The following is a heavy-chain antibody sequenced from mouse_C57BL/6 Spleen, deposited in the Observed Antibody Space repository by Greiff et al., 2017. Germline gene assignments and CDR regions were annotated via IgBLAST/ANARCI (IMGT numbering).Heavy chain of an antibody. CDR1: GYSITSGYY. CDR2: ISYDGSN. CDR3: ASGDPYYAMDY. V-gene: IGHV3-6*01. J-gene: IGHJ4*01. Sequence: VQLKESGPGLVKPSQSLSLTCSVTGYSITSGYYWNWIRQFPGNKLEWMGYISYDGSNNYNPSLKNRISITRDTSKNQFFLKLNSVTTEDTATYYCASGDPYYAMDYWGQGTSVTVSS.